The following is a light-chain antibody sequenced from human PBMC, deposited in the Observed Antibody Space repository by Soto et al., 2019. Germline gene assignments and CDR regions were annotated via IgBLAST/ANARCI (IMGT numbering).Light chain of an antibody. V-gene: IGLV2-18*01. CDR2: EVS. J-gene: IGLJ2*01. CDR1: SSDVGSYNR. Sequence: QSVLTQPPSVSGSPGQSVTISCTGTSSDVGSYNRVSWYQQPPGTAPKLMIYEVSNRPSGVPDRFSGSKSGNTASLTISGLQAEDEADYYCSLYTSSSTWDVVFGGGTKLTVL. CDR3: SLYTSSSTWDVV.